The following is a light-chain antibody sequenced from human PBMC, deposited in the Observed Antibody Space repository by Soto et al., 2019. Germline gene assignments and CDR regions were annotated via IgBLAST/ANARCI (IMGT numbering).Light chain of an antibody. J-gene: IGKJ2*01. Sequence: EVVLTQSPVTLSLSPGERATLSCRASQSFRGLLAWYQQKPGQAPRLLIYDAYNRATGIPPRFSGSGSGTEFTLTISSLQPDDFATYYCQQYNSYYTFGQGTKVDIK. V-gene: IGKV3-11*01. CDR3: QQYNSYYT. CDR2: DAY. CDR1: QSFRGL.